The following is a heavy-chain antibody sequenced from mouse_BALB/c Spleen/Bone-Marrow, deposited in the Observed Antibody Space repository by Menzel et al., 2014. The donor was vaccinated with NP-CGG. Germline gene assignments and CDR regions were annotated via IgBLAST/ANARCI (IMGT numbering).Heavy chain of an antibody. V-gene: IGHV5-6-5*01. CDR3: ARGGMTPFDF. CDR1: GITVSSYA. Sequence: EVKVVESGGGLVKPGGSLKLSCEASGITVSSYAMSWVRQTPEKRLEWVLSIGSGGRKHYPDSVEGRLTISRDNARNILYLQVSSLRSEDTAMYYCARGGMTPFDFWGQGITLTVSS. J-gene: IGHJ2*01. CDR2: IGSGGRK. D-gene: IGHD2-13*01.